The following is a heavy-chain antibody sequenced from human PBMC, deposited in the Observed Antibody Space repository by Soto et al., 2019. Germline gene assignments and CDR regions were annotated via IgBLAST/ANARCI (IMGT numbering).Heavy chain of an antibody. Sequence: SETLSVTCAVYGGSFSGDYWSWIRQPPGKGLEWIGYIYFRGTTNYNPSLKSRVTMSADTSKNQFSLKLNSVTAADTAVYYCARMNYYNTSGYPFDYWGQGMMVTVSS. CDR2: IYFRGTT. CDR1: GGSFSGDY. J-gene: IGHJ4*02. V-gene: IGHV4-59*01. CDR3: ARMNYYNTSGYPFDY. D-gene: IGHD3-22*01.